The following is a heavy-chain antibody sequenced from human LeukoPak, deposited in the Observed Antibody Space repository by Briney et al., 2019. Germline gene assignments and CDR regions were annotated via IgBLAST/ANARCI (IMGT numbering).Heavy chain of an antibody. J-gene: IGHJ5*02. CDR1: GYTFTSYG. CDR2: ISAYNGNT. D-gene: IGHD3-3*01. Sequence: GASVKVSCKASGYTFTSYGISWVRQAPGQGLEWMGWISAYNGNTNYAQKLQGRVTMTTDTSTSTAYMELRSLRSDDTAVYYCARDSRNHDFWSGYSHNWFDPWGQGTLVTVSS. V-gene: IGHV1-18*01. CDR3: ARDSRNHDFWSGYSHNWFDP.